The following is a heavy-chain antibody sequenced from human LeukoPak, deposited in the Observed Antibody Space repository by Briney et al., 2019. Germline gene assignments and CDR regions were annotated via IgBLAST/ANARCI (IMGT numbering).Heavy chain of an antibody. J-gene: IGHJ4*02. Sequence: TSETLSLTCTVSGGSISTYYWNWIRQPPGKGLEWIGYIYHSGSTYYNPSLKSRVTISVDRPKNQFSLKLSSVTAADTAVYYCARLPPCSRTSCYTFDYWGQGTLVTVSS. CDR2: IYHSGST. D-gene: IGHD2-2*02. V-gene: IGHV4-59*04. CDR3: ARLPPCSRTSCYTFDY. CDR1: GGSISTYY.